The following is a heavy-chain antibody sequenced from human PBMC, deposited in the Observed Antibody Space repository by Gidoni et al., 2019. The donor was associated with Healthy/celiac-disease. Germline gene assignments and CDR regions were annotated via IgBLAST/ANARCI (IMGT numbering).Heavy chain of an antibody. D-gene: IGHD4-4*01. Sequence: QVQLVQSGAEGKKPGSSVTVSCKASGRTFSSYAISWVRQAPGQGLEWMGGIIPIFGTANYAQKFQGRVTITADESTSTAYMELSSLRSEDTAVYYCARDFYSNYAYYDYWGQGTLVTVSS. CDR2: IIPIFGTA. V-gene: IGHV1-69*01. CDR1: GRTFSSYA. J-gene: IGHJ4*02. CDR3: ARDFYSNYAYYDY.